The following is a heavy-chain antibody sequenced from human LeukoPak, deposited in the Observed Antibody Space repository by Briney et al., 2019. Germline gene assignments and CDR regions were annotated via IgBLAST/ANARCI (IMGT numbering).Heavy chain of an antibody. CDR1: GGTFGSYA. Sequence: ASVKVSCKASGGTFGSYAISWVRQAPGQGLEWMGRIIPIFGTANYAQKFQGRVTITTDESTSTAYMELRSLRSDDTAVYYCATLTWNSYILDYWGQGTLVTVSS. CDR2: IIPIFGTA. V-gene: IGHV1-69*05. J-gene: IGHJ4*02. CDR3: ATLTWNSYILDY. D-gene: IGHD1-7*01.